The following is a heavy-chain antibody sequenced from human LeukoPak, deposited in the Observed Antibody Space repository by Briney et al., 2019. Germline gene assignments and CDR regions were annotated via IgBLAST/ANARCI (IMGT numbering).Heavy chain of an antibody. V-gene: IGHV3-53*01. D-gene: IGHD3-10*01. Sequence: GGSLRLSCAASGFIVRSNYMSWVRQAPGRGLEWVSVIYSGGSTYYSDSVKGRFTISRDDSKNTLYLQMNSLRAEDTAVYYCARDTYYGSGSYDYWGQGTLVTVSS. CDR2: IYSGGST. CDR3: ARDTYYGSGSYDY. CDR1: GFIVRSNY. J-gene: IGHJ4*02.